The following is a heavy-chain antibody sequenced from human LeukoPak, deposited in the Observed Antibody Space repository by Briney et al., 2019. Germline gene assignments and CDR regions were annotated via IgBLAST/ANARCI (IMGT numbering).Heavy chain of an antibody. D-gene: IGHD3-3*01. CDR1: GFTFSSSA. Sequence: GGSLRLSCAASGFTFSSSAMSWVRQAPGKGLEWVANIKQDGSEKYYVDSVKGRFTISRDNAKNSLYLQMNSLRAEDTAVYYCARVGYYDFWSGSDYWGQGTLVTVSS. J-gene: IGHJ4*02. CDR3: ARVGYYDFWSGSDY. V-gene: IGHV3-7*01. CDR2: IKQDGSEK.